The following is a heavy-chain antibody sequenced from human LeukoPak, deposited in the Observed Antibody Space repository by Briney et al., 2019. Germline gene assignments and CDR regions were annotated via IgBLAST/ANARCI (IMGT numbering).Heavy chain of an antibody. J-gene: IGHJ4*02. Sequence: SETLSLTCAVYGGSFSGCYWSWIRQPPGKGLEWIGEINHSGSTNYNPSLKSRVTISVDTSKNQFSLKLSSVTAADTAVYYCARSGSGIRYYFDYWGQGTLVTVSS. CDR1: GGSFSGCY. CDR2: INHSGST. CDR3: ARSGSGIRYYFDY. V-gene: IGHV4-34*01. D-gene: IGHD3-10*01.